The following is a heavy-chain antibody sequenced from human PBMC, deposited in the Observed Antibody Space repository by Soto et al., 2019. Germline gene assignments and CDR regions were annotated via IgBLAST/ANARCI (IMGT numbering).Heavy chain of an antibody. CDR1: GFNFSSFG. V-gene: IGHV3-30*03. J-gene: IGHJ4*02. Sequence: GGSLRLSCVASGFNFSSFGMHWVRQAPGKGLEWVALISYDGSDKYYGDSVEGRFTISRDNSKNTLYLHMSSLRAEDTAIYYCASHHSSGWLYFDSWGQGTLVTVSS. CDR2: ISYDGSDK. CDR3: ASHHSSGWLYFDS. D-gene: IGHD6-19*01.